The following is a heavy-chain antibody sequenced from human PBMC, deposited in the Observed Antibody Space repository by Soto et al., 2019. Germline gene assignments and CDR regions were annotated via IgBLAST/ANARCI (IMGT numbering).Heavy chain of an antibody. Sequence: SETLSLTCAFYGGSFIGYYWSWIRQPPGKGLEWIGEINHSGSTNYNPSLKSQVTISVDTSKNQFSLKLSSVTAADTAVYYCARGSRYVLLWFGELSPTFDYWGQGTLVTVSS. V-gene: IGHV4-34*01. J-gene: IGHJ4*02. CDR1: GGSFIGYY. CDR2: INHSGST. D-gene: IGHD3-10*01. CDR3: ARGSRYVLLWFGELSPTFDY.